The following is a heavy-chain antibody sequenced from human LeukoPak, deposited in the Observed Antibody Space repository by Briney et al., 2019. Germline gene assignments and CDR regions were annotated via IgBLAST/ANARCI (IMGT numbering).Heavy chain of an antibody. CDR1: GGSISGYY. Sequence: KPSETLSLTCTVSGGSISGYYWSWIRQPPGKGLEWIGEINHSGSTNYNPSLKSRVTISVDTSKNQFSLKLSSVTAADTAVYYCARAPRITMVRGVPSGYYYYGMDVWGQGTTVTVSS. D-gene: IGHD3-10*01. CDR3: ARAPRITMVRGVPSGYYYYGMDV. CDR2: INHSGST. V-gene: IGHV4-34*01. J-gene: IGHJ6*02.